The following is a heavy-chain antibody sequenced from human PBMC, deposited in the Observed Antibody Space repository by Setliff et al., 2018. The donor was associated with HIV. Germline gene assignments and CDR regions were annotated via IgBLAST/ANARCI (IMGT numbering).Heavy chain of an antibody. D-gene: IGHD6-13*01. CDR1: GFTFSDYY. V-gene: IGHV3-23*01. Sequence: LRLSCTASGFTFSDYYMSWIRQAPGKGLEWVSSISGSGGSTYYAESVKGRFTISRDNSKNTLYLQMNSLRPEDTAVYYCAKTDSSSWLNPYNWFDPWGQGTLVTVSS. CDR2: ISGSGGST. J-gene: IGHJ5*02. CDR3: AKTDSSSWLNPYNWFDP.